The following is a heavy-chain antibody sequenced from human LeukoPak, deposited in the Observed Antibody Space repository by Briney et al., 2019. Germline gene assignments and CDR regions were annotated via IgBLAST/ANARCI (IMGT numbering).Heavy chain of an antibody. D-gene: IGHD3-3*01. CDR1: GFIFTNYF. V-gene: IGHV3-7*01. Sequence: GGSLRLSCAASGFIFTNYFMSWVRQAPGKGLEWVASIKHDGSEKYYVDSVRGRFTISRDNTMNSLYLQMSSLRAEDTAVYYCATDRGWRTSGYYLYYFEYWGQGTLVTVSS. CDR3: ATDRGWRTSGYYLYYFEY. CDR2: IKHDGSEK. J-gene: IGHJ4*02.